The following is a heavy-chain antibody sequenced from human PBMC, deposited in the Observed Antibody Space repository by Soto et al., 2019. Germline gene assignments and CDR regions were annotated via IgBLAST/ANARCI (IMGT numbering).Heavy chain of an antibody. V-gene: IGHV4-34*01. D-gene: IGHD3-3*01. J-gene: IGHJ4*02. CDR3: ARGPRLRFLEWLFGTFDY. CDR1: GGSFSGYY. CDR2: INHSGST. Sequence: QVQLQQWGAGLLKPSETLSLTCAVYGGSFSGYYWSWIRQPPGKGLEWIGEINHSGSTNYNPSLKSRVTISVDTSKNQFSLKLSSVTAADTAVYYCARGPRLRFLEWLFGTFDYWGQGTLVTVSS.